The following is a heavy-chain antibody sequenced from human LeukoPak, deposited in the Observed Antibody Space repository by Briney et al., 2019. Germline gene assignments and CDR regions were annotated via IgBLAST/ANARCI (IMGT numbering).Heavy chain of an antibody. J-gene: IGHJ5*02. V-gene: IGHV4-39*01. D-gene: IGHD6-13*01. CDR2: IYYSGST. CDR3: ARYPGIAAAGPVWFDP. CDR1: GGSISSSSYY. Sequence: PSETLSLTCTVSGGSISSSSYYWGWIRQPPGEGLEWIGSIYYSGSTYYNPSLKSRVTISVDTSKNQFSLKLSSVTAADTAVYYCARYPGIAAAGPVWFDPWGQGTLVTVSS.